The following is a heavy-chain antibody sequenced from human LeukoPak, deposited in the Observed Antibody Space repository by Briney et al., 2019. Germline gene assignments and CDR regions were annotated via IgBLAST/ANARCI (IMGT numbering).Heavy chain of an antibody. CDR1: GGSISSGGYY. Sequence: SSEALSLTCTVSGGSISSGGYYWSWIRQHPGKGLEWIGYIYYSGSTYYNPSLKSRVTISVDTSKNQFSLKLSSVTAADTAVYYCARGHGDYINHWGQGTLVTVSS. CDR3: ARGHGDYINH. CDR2: IYYSGST. J-gene: IGHJ5*02. V-gene: IGHV4-31*03. D-gene: IGHD4-17*01.